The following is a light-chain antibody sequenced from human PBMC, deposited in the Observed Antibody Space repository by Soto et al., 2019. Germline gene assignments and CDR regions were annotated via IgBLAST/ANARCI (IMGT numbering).Light chain of an antibody. CDR1: QGIRTY. CDR2: AAS. Sequence: DIQMTQSPSSLSASVGDRVTITCRASQGIRTYLAWYQQKPGKVPKLLIYAASTVQQGVPSRFSGSGSGTDFTLTISSLQPEDVATYYYQKYNSAPFTFGPGTKVDIK. CDR3: QKYNSAPFT. V-gene: IGKV1-27*01. J-gene: IGKJ3*01.